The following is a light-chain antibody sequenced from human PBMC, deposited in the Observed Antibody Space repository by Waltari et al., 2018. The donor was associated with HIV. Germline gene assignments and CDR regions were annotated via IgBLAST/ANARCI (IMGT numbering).Light chain of an antibody. CDR2: EDN. CDR1: NSTVENNY. CDR3: GTWDSSLSSAV. J-gene: IGLJ3*02. Sequence: QSVLTQPPSVSAAPGQKVTISCSGSNSTVENNYVSWYQHLPGTAPKLLIYEDNMRPSGIPDRFSGSKSGTSATLDISGLQTGDEADYYCGTWDSSLSSAVFGAGTKLAVL. V-gene: IGLV1-51*02.